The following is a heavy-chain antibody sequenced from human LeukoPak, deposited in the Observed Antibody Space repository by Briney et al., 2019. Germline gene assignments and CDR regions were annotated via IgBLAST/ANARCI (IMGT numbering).Heavy chain of an antibody. V-gene: IGHV1-69*04. Sequence: EASVKVSCKASGGTFSSYAISWVRQAPGQGLEWMGRIIPIFGIANYAQKFQGRVTIIADKSTSTAYMELSRLRSEDTAVYYCASQYSSSGDYYYYGMDVWGQGTTVTVSS. D-gene: IGHD6-6*01. CDR1: GGTFSSYA. CDR3: ASQYSSSGDYYYYGMDV. CDR2: IIPIFGIA. J-gene: IGHJ6*02.